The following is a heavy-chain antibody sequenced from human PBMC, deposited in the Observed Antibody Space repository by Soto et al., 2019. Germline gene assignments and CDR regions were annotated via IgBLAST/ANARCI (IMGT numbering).Heavy chain of an antibody. J-gene: IGHJ4*02. Sequence: GGSLRLSCAASGFTFSSYAMHWVRQAPGKGLEWVAVISYDGSNKYYADSVKGRFTISRDNSKNTLYLQMNSLRAEDTAVYYCARNPAGLLWFGELLFRGQGTLVTVSS. D-gene: IGHD3-10*01. CDR3: ARNPAGLLWFGELLF. CDR1: GFTFSSYA. CDR2: ISYDGSNK. V-gene: IGHV3-30-3*01.